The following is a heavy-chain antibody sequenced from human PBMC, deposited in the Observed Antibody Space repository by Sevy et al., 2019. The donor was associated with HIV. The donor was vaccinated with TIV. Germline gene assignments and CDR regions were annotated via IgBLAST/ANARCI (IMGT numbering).Heavy chain of an antibody. CDR2: IWFDGSNT. Sequence: GGSLRLSCAASGFTFSTYGMHWVRQAPGKGLEWVAVIWFDGSNTYYADSVKGGFTISRDIAKNTLHLQMNSLRAEDTAVYYCARDLEFYDYGDYGPAFMPDYWGQGTLVTVSS. J-gene: IGHJ4*02. CDR1: GFTFSTYG. V-gene: IGHV3-33*01. CDR3: ARDLEFYDYGDYGPAFMPDY. D-gene: IGHD4-17*01.